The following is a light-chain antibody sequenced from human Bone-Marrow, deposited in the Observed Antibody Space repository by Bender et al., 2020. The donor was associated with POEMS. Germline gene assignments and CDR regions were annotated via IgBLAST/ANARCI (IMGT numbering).Light chain of an antibody. Sequence: LTQPHSVSVAPGQTAAISCGGDNIGRKTVHWYQQRPGKAPKLIIYEVSKRPSGVPDRFSGSKSGYTASLTISGLQSEDEADYHCCSYAGGNAVIFGSGTRVTVL. CDR3: CSYAGGNAVI. J-gene: IGLJ6*01. CDR1: NIGRKT. CDR2: EVS. V-gene: IGLV2-23*02.